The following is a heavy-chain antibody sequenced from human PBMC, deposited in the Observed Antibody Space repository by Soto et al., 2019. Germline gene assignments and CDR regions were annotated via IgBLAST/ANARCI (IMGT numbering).Heavy chain of an antibody. V-gene: IGHV3-9*01. CDR1: GFTFDDYA. CDR3: ARARSSRCNNNCFDL. D-gene: IGHD6-19*01. Sequence: GGSLRLSCAASGFTFDDYAMHWVRQAPGKGLEWVSGISWNRGSIGYADSVKGRFTISRDNAKNSLYLQMNSLRAEDTALYYCARARSSRCNNNCFDLWGKGTMVTVSS. J-gene: IGHJ5*02. CDR2: ISWNRGSI.